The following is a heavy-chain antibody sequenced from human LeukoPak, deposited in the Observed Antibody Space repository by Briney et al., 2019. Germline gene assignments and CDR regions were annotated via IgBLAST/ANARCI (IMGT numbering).Heavy chain of an antibody. Sequence: APVKVSCKTSGYTFTDYYVHWVRQAPGQGLEWMGWINPKSGGSNYAQKFQGRVTMTRDTSISTAYMDLSRLRSDDTAVYYCARALDDWFDPWGQGTLVSVSS. CDR2: INPKSGGS. V-gene: IGHV1-2*02. CDR3: ARALDDWFDP. CDR1: GYTFTDYY. J-gene: IGHJ5*02.